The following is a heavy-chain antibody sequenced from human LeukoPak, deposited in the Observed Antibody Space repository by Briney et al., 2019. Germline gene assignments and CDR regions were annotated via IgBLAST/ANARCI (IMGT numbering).Heavy chain of an antibody. Sequence: SETLSLTCTVSGGSISSYYWSWIRQPPGKGLEWIGYIYYSGSTNYNPSLKSRVTISVDTSKNQFSLKLGSVTAADTAVYYCARGAPYCSSTSCADAFDIWGQGTMVTVSS. CDR1: GGSISSYY. V-gene: IGHV4-59*01. CDR3: ARGAPYCSSTSCADAFDI. CDR2: IYYSGST. D-gene: IGHD2-2*01. J-gene: IGHJ3*02.